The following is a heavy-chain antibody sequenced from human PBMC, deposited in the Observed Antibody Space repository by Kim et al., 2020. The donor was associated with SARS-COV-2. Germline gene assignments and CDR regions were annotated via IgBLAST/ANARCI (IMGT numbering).Heavy chain of an antibody. V-gene: IGHV4-61*01. CDR2: IYYSGST. J-gene: IGHJ3*02. CDR1: GGSVSSGSYY. CDR3: ARNLDAFDI. Sequence: SETLSLTCTVSGGSVSSGSYYWSWIRQPPGKGLEWIGYIYYSGSTNYNPSLKSRLTISVDTSKNQFSLKLSSVTAADTAVYYCARNLDAFDIWGQGTMGT.